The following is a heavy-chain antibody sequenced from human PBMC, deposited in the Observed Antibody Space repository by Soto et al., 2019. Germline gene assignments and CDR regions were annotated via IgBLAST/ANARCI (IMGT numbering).Heavy chain of an antibody. CDR2: IYYSGNT. D-gene: IGHD5-18*01. J-gene: IGHJ4*01. Sequence: TLSLTCFVSGGSVSSGSYFWTWVRQPPGKGLEWVGSIYYSGNTNYNPSLKGRAIISLDTSKNQFSLILTSVTAADTAVYYCAGSKGGYSGSLGYWGQGTRVTVSS. CDR1: GGSVSSGSYF. V-gene: IGHV4-61*01. CDR3: AGSKGGYSGSLGY.